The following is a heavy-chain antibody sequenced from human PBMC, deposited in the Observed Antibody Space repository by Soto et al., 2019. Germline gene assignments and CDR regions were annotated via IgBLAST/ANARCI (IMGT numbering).Heavy chain of an antibody. J-gene: IGHJ4*02. V-gene: IGHV3-49*03. CDR3: TKDLGYSYGYY. CDR1: GFSFGDSV. CDR2: IGSKAYGETT. D-gene: IGHD5-18*01. Sequence: GGSLRLSCTGSGFSFGDSVMTWFRQAPGKGLEWVGFIGSKAYGETTESAASVKGRFTISRGDSKSIAYLQMDSLKTEDTAMYYCTKDLGYSYGYYWGQGTLVTVSS.